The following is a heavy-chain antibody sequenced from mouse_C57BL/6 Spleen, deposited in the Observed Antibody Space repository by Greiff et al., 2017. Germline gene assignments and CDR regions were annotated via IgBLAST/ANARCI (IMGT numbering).Heavy chain of an antibody. D-gene: IGHD2-4*01. Sequence: EVKVEESGPGLVKPSQSLSLTCSVTGYSITSGYYWNWIRQFPGNKLECMGYISYDGSNNYNPSIKNRISITRDTSNNQCFLKLNSVTTEDTATYYCARDDYDPPFAYWGQGTLVTVSA. V-gene: IGHV3-6*01. CDR1: GYSITSGYY. J-gene: IGHJ3*01. CDR2: ISYDGSN. CDR3: ARDDYDPPFAY.